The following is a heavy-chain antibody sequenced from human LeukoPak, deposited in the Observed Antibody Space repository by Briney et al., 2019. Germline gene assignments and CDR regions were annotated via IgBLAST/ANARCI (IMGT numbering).Heavy chain of an antibody. V-gene: IGHV1-69*13. CDR2: IIPIFGTA. CDR1: GGTFSSYA. Sequence: SVKVSCKASGGTFSSYAISWVRQAPGQGLEWMGGIIPIFGTANYAQKFQGRVTITADESTSTAYMELSSLRSEDTAVYYCARYYYDSSGYPWYFDYWGQGTLVTVSS. J-gene: IGHJ4*02. CDR3: ARYYYDSSGYPWYFDY. D-gene: IGHD3-22*01.